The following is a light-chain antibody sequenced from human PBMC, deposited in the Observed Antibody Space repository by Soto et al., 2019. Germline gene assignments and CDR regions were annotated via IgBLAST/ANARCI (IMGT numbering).Light chain of an antibody. V-gene: IGKV1-9*01. J-gene: IGKJ3*01. CDR3: QQLNSFPIP. CDR2: GAS. CDR1: QGISSF. Sequence: IQLTQSPSSLSASVGDRVTITCRASQGISSFLAWYQQKPGKAPKLLIYGASTLQSGVPSRFSGSGSGTDFTLTIGSLQPEDCATYDCQQLNSFPIPFGRVTKVDIK.